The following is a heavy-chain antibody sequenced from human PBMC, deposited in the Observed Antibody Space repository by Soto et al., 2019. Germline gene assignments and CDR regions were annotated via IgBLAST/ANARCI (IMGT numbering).Heavy chain of an antibody. J-gene: IGHJ4*02. CDR2: IYSNGST. Sequence: RLQLQESGPGVVKPFETLSLACSVSGGSIKSNDYFWGWVRQPPGKGLEWIGSIYSNGSTYDSPSLKSRATVSIDTAKNQFYLTVKSGTAADTAVYLCACSLVVATARNDFDSWGLGTLVTISS. D-gene: IGHD2-21*02. V-gene: IGHV4-39*06. CDR3: ACSLVVATARNDFDS. CDR1: GGSIKSNDYF.